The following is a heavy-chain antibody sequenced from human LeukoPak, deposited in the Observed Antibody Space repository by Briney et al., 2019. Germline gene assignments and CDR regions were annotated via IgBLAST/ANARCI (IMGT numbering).Heavy chain of an antibody. D-gene: IGHD6-13*01. CDR1: EFTFSGFA. CDR3: AKARYSSSWSYFDY. CDR2: ISSSGGST. Sequence: PGGSLRLSCAASEFTFSGFAMSWVRQPPGKGLEWVSTISSSGGSTFYAESVKGRFTISRDNNENTLYLQMNSLRAEDTAVYYCAKARYSSSWSYFDYWGQGTLVTVSS. J-gene: IGHJ4*02. V-gene: IGHV3-23*01.